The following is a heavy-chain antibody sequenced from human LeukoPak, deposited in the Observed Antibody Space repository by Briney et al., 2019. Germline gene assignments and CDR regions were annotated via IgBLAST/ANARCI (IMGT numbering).Heavy chain of an antibody. J-gene: IGHJ4*02. Sequence: PGGSLRLSCTASGFIFSSYWMTWVRQAPGKGLEWVANIEPAGSATYYVDSVKGRFTISRGNAKNLLYLQMNSLRAEDSAVYHCGRFGYVAAVDSWGQGALVTVSS. CDR1: GFIFSSYW. V-gene: IGHV3-7*01. D-gene: IGHD2-15*01. CDR3: GRFGYVAAVDS. CDR2: IEPAGSAT.